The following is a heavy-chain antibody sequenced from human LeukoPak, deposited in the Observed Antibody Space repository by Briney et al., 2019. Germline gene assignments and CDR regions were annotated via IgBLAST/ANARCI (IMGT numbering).Heavy chain of an antibody. D-gene: IGHD2-2*01. V-gene: IGHV1-69*02. Sequence: ASVKVSCKASGGTFSSYTISWVRQAPGQGLEGMGRIIPILGIANYAQKFQGRVTITADKSTSTAYMELSSLRSEDTAVYYCARATGYCSSTSCYLNMDWFDPWGQGTLVTVSS. CDR1: GGTFSSYT. CDR2: IIPILGIA. J-gene: IGHJ5*02. CDR3: ARATGYCSSTSCYLNMDWFDP.